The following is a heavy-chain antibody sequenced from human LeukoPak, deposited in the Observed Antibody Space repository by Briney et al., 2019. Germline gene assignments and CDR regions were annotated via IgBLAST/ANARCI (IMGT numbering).Heavy chain of an antibody. CDR2: ISGSGGNT. CDR1: GFTFSNYA. V-gene: IGHV3-23*01. D-gene: IGHD3-10*01. J-gene: IGHJ4*02. Sequence: GGSLRLSCAASGFTFSNYAMSWVRQAPGKGLEWVSAISGSGGNTYYADSVKGRFTISRDNSKNTLFLQMNSLRAEDTAVYYCARALMVRGVEFDYWGQGTLVTVSS. CDR3: ARALMVRGVEFDY.